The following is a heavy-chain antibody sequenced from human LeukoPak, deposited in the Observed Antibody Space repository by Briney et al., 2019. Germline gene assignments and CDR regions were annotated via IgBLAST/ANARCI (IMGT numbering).Heavy chain of an antibody. V-gene: IGHV4-34*01. Sequence: SETLSLTCAVYGGSFSGYYWSWIRQPPGKGLEWIGEINHSGSTNYDPSLKSRVTISVDTSKNQFSLKLSSVTAADTAVYYCARARYSGYAFSVWGQGTLVTVSS. J-gene: IGHJ4*02. D-gene: IGHD5-12*01. CDR2: INHSGST. CDR1: GGSFSGYY. CDR3: ARARYSGYAFSV.